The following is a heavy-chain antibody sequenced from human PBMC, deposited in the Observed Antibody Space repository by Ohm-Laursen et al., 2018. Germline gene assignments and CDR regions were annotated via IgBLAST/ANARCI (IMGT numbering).Heavy chain of an antibody. J-gene: IGHJ3*02. CDR3: ARALLLWNAFDI. D-gene: IGHD3-10*01. CDR2: ISWNSGSM. V-gene: IGHV3-9*01. CDR1: GFTFDDYA. Sequence: SLRLSCAASGFTFDDYAMHWVRQAPGKGLEWVSGISWNSGSMGYADSVKGRFTISRDNAKNTLYLQMNSLRAEDTAVYYCARALLLWNAFDIWGQGTMVTVSP.